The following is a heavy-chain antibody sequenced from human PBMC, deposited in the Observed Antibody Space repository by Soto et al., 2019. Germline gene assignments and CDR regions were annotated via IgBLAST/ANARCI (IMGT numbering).Heavy chain of an antibody. CDR2: INPNSGGT. V-gene: IGHV1-2*04. D-gene: IGHD3-3*01. Sequence: ASVKVSCKASGYTFTGYYMHWVRQAPGQGLEWMGWINPNSGGTNYAQKFQGWVTMTRDTSISTAYMELSRLRSDDTAVHYCARGGYDFWSGYYTFDYWGQGTLVTVS. J-gene: IGHJ4*02. CDR1: GYTFTGYY. CDR3: ARGGYDFWSGYYTFDY.